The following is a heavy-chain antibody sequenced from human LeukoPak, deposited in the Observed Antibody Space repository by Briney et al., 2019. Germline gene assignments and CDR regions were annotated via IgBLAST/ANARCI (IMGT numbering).Heavy chain of an antibody. V-gene: IGHV3-15*01. Sequence: PGGSLRLSCAASGFTFSNAWMSWVRQAPGKGLDWAGRIKSKTDGGTTDYAAPVKGRFTISRDDSKNTLYLQMNSLKTEDTAVYYCTTAPIAPPLSPWGQGTLVTVSS. CDR3: TTAPIAPPLSP. CDR1: GFTFSNAW. D-gene: IGHD6-6*01. CDR2: IKSKTDGGTT. J-gene: IGHJ5*02.